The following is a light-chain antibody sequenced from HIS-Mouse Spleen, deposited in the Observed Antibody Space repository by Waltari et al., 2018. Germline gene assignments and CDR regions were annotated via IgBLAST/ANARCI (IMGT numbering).Light chain of an antibody. Sequence: DSVMTQSPLSLPVTPGEPPSISCRSSQSLLHSNGYNYLDWYLQKPGQSPQLLIYLGSNRASGVPDRFSGSGSGTDFTLKISRVEAEDVGVYYCMQALQTPFTFGPGTKVDIK. CDR2: LGS. CDR3: MQALQTPFT. J-gene: IGKJ3*01. V-gene: IGKV2-28*01. CDR1: QSLLHSNGYNY.